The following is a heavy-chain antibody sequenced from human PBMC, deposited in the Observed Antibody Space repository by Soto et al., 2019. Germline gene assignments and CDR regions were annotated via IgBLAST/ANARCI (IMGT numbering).Heavy chain of an antibody. V-gene: IGHV3-30-3*01. D-gene: IGHD1-1*01. CDR1: GFTFSSYA. J-gene: IGHJ4*02. Sequence: PGGSLRLSCAASGFTFSSYAMHWVRQAPGKGLEWVAVISYDGSNKYYADSVKGRFTISRDNSKNTLYLQMNSLRAEDTAVYYCARDPGQEPTDYWGQGTLVTVSS. CDR2: ISYDGSNK. CDR3: ARDPGQEPTDY.